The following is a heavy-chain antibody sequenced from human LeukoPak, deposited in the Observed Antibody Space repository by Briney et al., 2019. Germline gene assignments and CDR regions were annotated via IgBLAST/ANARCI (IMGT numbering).Heavy chain of an antibody. CDR1: GFTFIAYW. CDR2: IKEDGSEK. D-gene: IGHD3-22*01. J-gene: IGHJ1*01. V-gene: IGHV3-7*01. Sequence: GGSLRPSRAASGFTFIAYWMSWVRQAPGKGLEWVASIKEDGSEKYYVDSVKRRFTFAREDAKNSVFLQMNSLRGEDTAVYFCARVKKRDTSGYSRTVYWGQGTLVTVSS. CDR3: ARVKKRDTSGYSRTVY.